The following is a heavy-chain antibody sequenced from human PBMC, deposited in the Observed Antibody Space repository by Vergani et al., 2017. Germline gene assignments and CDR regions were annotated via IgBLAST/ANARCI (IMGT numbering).Heavy chain of an antibody. J-gene: IGHJ6*02. Sequence: QVQLQESGPGLVKPSETLTLTCDVSDSSIMTNPYWGWFRQSPGKGLEWIGCIHHSGDTHYNSSLQSRVSISIVSSSKFSLSLTSVTAADTAIYYWARHRGSGGFFTSSYCYGMDVWGHGTTVTVSS. CDR3: ARHRGSGGFFTSSYCYGMDV. CDR2: IHHSGDT. D-gene: IGHD3-10*01. CDR1: DSSIMTNPY. V-gene: IGHV4-38-2*01.